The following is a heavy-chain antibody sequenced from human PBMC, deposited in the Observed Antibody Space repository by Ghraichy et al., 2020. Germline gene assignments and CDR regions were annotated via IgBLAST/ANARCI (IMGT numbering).Heavy chain of an antibody. CDR3: VKGKGELPTHFAY. CDR1: GFTFTDYA. J-gene: IGHJ4*02. D-gene: IGHD1-26*01. Sequence: GGSLRLSCEASGFTFTDYAMSWVRQAPGKGLEWVAIISGGGGTTYYGDSMKGRFAISRDNSKNTLSLEINSLRVDDTAVYYCVKGKGELPTHFAYWGQGTLVTVSS. CDR2: ISGGGGTT. V-gene: IGHV3-23*01.